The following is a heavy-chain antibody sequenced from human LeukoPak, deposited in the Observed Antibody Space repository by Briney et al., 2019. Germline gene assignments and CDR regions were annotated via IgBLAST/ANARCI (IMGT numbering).Heavy chain of an antibody. V-gene: IGHV3-48*03. J-gene: IGHJ4*02. CDR3: ARDSQRWGNFDS. Sequence: PGGSLRLSCAVSGFTFSSYEMNWVRQAPGKGLEWVSYISSSGSTIYYADSVKGRFTISRDNAKSSLYLQMNSLRVEDTAVYYCARDSQRWGNFDSWGQGTLVSVSS. CDR1: GFTFSSYE. D-gene: IGHD5-24*01. CDR2: ISSSGSTI.